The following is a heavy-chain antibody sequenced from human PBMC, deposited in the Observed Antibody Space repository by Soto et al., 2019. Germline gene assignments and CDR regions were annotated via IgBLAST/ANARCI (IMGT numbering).Heavy chain of an antibody. D-gene: IGHD6-6*01. CDR3: ARGGFSSSYRLDY. CDR2: IIPMFGTA. CDR1: GGTLSNYA. V-gene: IGHV1-69*01. J-gene: IGHJ4*02. Sequence: QVQLGQSGAEVKKPGSSVKVSCKASGGTLSNYAINWVRQAPGQGLEWMGGIIPMFGTANYAQKFQGRVTITADGSTSTAYMELSSLRSEDTAVYYCARGGFSSSYRLDYWGQGILVDVSS.